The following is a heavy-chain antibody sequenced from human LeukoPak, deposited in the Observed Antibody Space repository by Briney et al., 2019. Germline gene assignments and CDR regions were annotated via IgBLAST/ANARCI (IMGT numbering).Heavy chain of an antibody. Sequence: GGSLRLSCAASGFTFSNAWMSWVRQAPGQGLELVGRMKSKTNGGTTDYAAPVKCRFTISRYDSKNTLYLQMNSLKTEDTAVYYCTTEFYDSSGYPSYYFDYWGQGTLVTVSS. CDR1: GFTFSNAW. CDR3: TTEFYDSSGYPSYYFDY. CDR2: MKSKTNGGTT. J-gene: IGHJ4*02. V-gene: IGHV3-15*01. D-gene: IGHD3-22*01.